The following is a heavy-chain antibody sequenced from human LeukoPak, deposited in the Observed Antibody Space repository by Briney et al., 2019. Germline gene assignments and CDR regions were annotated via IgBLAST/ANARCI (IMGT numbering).Heavy chain of an antibody. J-gene: IGHJ4*02. Sequence: SETLSLTCVVYGGSLTGYYWSWIRQPAGKGLEWIGRIYTSGSTNYNPSLKSRVTMSVDTSKNQFSLKLSSVTAADTAVYYCARERAAGTDYWGQGTLVTVSS. CDR1: GGSLTGYY. V-gene: IGHV4-4*07. CDR2: IYTSGST. CDR3: ARERAAGTDY. D-gene: IGHD6-13*01.